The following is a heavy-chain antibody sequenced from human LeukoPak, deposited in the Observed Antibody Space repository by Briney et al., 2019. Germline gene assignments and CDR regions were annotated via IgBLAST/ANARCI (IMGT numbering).Heavy chain of an antibody. CDR2: INHSGST. CDR3: ARESGYSYSFDP. J-gene: IGHJ5*02. Sequence: SETLSLTCAVYGGSFSGYYWSWIRQPPGKGLEWIGEINHSGSTNYNPSLKSRVTMSVDTSKNQFSLKLSSVTAADTAVYYCARESGYSYSFDPWGQGTLVTVSS. D-gene: IGHD5-18*01. CDR1: GGSFSGYY. V-gene: IGHV4-34*01.